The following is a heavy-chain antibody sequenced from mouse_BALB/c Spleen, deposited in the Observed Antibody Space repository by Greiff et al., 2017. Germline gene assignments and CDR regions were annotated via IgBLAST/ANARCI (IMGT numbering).Heavy chain of an antibody. CDR1: GYTFTSYY. CDR3: TRSITTVVATGAMDY. J-gene: IGHJ4*01. V-gene: IGHV1S81*02. CDR2: INPSNGGT. Sequence: VQLQQSGAELVKPGASVKLSCKASGYTFTSYYMYWVKQRPGQGLEWIGEINPSNGGTNFNEKFKSKATLTVDKASSTAYMQLSSLTSEDSAVYYCTRSITTVVATGAMDYWGQGTSVTVSS. D-gene: IGHD1-1*01.